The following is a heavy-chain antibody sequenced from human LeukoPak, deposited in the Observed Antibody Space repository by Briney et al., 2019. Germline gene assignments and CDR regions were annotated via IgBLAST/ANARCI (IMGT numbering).Heavy chain of an antibody. V-gene: IGHV3-15*01. J-gene: IGHJ2*01. CDR1: EFTFRHAW. CDR2: IKSKSDGGTT. CDR3: TSDLYCAYPVDWYFDL. D-gene: IGHD2-21*01. Sequence: PGGSLRLSCAVSEFTFRHAWMSWVRQAPGKGLEWVGRIKSKSDGGTTDYAAPVKGRFTISRDDSKNTLSLQMNSLKTEDTAVYYCTSDLYCAYPVDWYFDLWGRGTLVTVSS.